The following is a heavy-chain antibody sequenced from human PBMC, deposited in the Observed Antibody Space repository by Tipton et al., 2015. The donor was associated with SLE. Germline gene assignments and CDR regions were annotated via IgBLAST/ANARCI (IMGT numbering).Heavy chain of an antibody. CDR2: INHSGST. V-gene: IGHV4-34*01. CDR1: GGSISSYY. CDR3: ARVGELERRGQADP. D-gene: IGHD1-1*01. J-gene: IGHJ5*02. Sequence: TLSLTCTVSGGSISSYYWSWIRQPPGKGLEWIGEINHSGSTNYNPSLKSRVTISVDTSKNQFSLKLSSVTAADTAVYYCARVGELERRGQADPWGQGTLVTVSS.